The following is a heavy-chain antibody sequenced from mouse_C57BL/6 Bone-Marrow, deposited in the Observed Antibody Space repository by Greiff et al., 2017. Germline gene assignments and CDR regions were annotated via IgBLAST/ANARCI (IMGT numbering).Heavy chain of an antibody. CDR1: GFTFTDYY. D-gene: IGHD1-1*01. Sequence: EVQLVESGGGLVQPGGSLSLSCAASGFTFTDYYMSWVRQPPGKALEWLGFIRNKANGYTTEYSASVKGRFTISRDNSQSILYLQMNSLRAEDSATYYCARCYYGSSYLYFDVWGTGTTVTGSS. CDR2: IRNKANGYTT. CDR3: ARCYYGSSYLYFDV. V-gene: IGHV7-3*01. J-gene: IGHJ1*03.